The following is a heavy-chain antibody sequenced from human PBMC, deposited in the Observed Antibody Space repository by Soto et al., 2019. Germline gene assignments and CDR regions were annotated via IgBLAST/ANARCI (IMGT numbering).Heavy chain of an antibody. CDR2: FYHTGRT. CDR3: ARGPDYSNYYNNYGLDV. J-gene: IGHJ6*02. CDR1: GASISSFNW. Sequence: TSETLSLTCVVSGASISSFNWWSWVRQPPGKGLEWVGEFYHTGRTNYNPSLRSRVTISVDRSNTQVSLKLTSVTAADTAVYFCARGPDYSNYYNNYGLDVWGPGTTVTVSS. D-gene: IGHD4-4*01. V-gene: IGHV4-4*02.